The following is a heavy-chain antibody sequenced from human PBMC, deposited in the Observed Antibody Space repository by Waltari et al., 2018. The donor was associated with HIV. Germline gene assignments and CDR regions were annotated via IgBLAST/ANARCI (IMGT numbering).Heavy chain of an antibody. D-gene: IGHD5-12*01. Sequence: DVEMRQSGGGIVRPGGSLRLSCSVSGIAFRNFWMTWVRQSQDKGLEWVASMNQDGSQKHYWASVDGRFTISRDNDNNSLILHVREVTVGDTGVYFCADGYNYRGQFWGPGTLVTVSS. CDR1: GIAFRNFW. V-gene: IGHV3-7*01. CDR3: ADGYNYRGQF. J-gene: IGHJ4*02. CDR2: MNQDGSQK.